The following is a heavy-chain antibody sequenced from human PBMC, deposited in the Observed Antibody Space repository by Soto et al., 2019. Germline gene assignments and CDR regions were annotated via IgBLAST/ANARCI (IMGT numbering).Heavy chain of an antibody. Sequence: ASVEVAFKASWGSLSVQAVSWVRQAPGQGLEWMGGIIPIFSTTNYARKFQGRLTINADESTSTASMDLTSLTSEDTAIYYCGSVQKWGQGTLVNVSS. V-gene: IGHV1-69*13. J-gene: IGHJ4*02. CDR1: WGSLSVQA. CDR2: IIPIFSTT. CDR3: GSVQK.